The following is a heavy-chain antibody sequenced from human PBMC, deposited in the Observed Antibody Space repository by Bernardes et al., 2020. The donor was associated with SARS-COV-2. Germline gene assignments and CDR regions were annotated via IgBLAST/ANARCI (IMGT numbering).Heavy chain of an antibody. CDR2: SGGGGAGT. CDR1: GFTLSDFA. D-gene: IGHD2-21*02. V-gene: IGHV3-23*01. CDR3: AKDYCAADCDFFDY. Sequence: GGSLRLSCASSGFTLSDFAMSWVRQTPGKGLEWVSGSGGGGAGTYYADFVKGRFTISRDNSKNTLFLQMNSLRAEDTAIYYCAKDYCAADCDFFDYWGQGTLVSVSS. J-gene: IGHJ4*02.